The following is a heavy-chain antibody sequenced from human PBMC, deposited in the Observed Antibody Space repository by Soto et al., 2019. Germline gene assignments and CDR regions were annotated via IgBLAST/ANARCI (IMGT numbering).Heavy chain of an antibody. D-gene: IGHD2-2*01. Sequence: EVQLLESGGGLVQPGGSLRLSCAGSGFTFINYAMNWVRQAPGKGLEWVSSISGGGDATFFADSLRGRFTISRDNSKITVALQMNSLGVDDTAVYYCARKILGSTSRPNYWYFDLWGRGTLVTVSS. J-gene: IGHJ2*01. V-gene: IGHV3-23*01. CDR3: ARKILGSTSRPNYWYFDL. CDR1: GFTFINYA. CDR2: ISGGGDAT.